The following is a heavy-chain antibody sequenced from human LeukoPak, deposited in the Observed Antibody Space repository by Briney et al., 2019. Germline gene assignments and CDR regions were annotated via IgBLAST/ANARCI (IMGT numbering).Heavy chain of an antibody. Sequence: ASVNVSCKASGYTFTSYGISWVRQAPGQGLEWMGWISAYNGNTNYAQKLQGRVTMTTDTSTSTAYMELRSLGSDDTAVYYCARDLTGPIAVAGDFDYWGQGTLVTVSS. D-gene: IGHD6-19*01. J-gene: IGHJ4*02. CDR1: GYTFTSYG. CDR2: ISAYNGNT. V-gene: IGHV1-18*01. CDR3: ARDLTGPIAVAGDFDY.